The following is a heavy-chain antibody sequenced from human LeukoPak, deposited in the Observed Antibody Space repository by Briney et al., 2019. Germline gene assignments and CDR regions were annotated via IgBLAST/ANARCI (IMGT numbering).Heavy chain of an antibody. CDR1: GFTFSSYV. J-gene: IGHJ3*02. CDR2: ISGNGRNT. CDR3: ARDGHDPDDAFDI. D-gene: IGHD3/OR15-3a*01. Sequence: GGSLRLSCAASGFTFSSYVMSWVRQAPGKGLEWVSTISGNGRNTYYADSVKGRFTISRDNAKNSLYLQMNSLRAEDTAVYYCARDGHDPDDAFDIWGQGTMVTVSS. V-gene: IGHV3-23*01.